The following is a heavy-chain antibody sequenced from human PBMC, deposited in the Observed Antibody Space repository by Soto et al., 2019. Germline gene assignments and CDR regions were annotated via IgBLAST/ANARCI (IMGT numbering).Heavy chain of an antibody. J-gene: IGHJ5*02. CDR1: GGSFSGYY. CDR2: INHSGST. Sequence: SETLSLTCAVYGGSFSGYYWSWIRQPPGKGLEWIGEINHSGSTNYNPSLKSRVTISVDTSKNQFSLKLSSVTAADTAVYYCARGPIGYSSSWYSSCCRSWFDPWGQGTLVTVSS. V-gene: IGHV4-34*01. D-gene: IGHD6-13*01. CDR3: ARGPIGYSSSWYSSCCRSWFDP.